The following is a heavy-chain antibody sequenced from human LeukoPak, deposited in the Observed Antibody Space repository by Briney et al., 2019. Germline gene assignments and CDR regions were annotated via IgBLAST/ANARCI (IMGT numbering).Heavy chain of an antibody. J-gene: IGHJ4*02. D-gene: IGHD6-19*01. CDR2: IYYSGST. Sequence: PSETLSLTCTVSGGSISSYYWGWIRQPPGKGLEWIGYIYYSGSTNYNPSLKSRVTISVDTSKNQFSLKLSSVTAADTAVYYCARVGAAVADSYFDYWGQGTLVTVSS. CDR3: ARVGAAVADSYFDY. CDR1: GGSISSYY. V-gene: IGHV4-59*01.